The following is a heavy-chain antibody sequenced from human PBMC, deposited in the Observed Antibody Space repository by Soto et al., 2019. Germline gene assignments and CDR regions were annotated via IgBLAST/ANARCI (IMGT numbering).Heavy chain of an antibody. J-gene: IGHJ4*02. CDR1: GGSISSGDYY. V-gene: IGHV4-30-4*01. CDR3: ARDRGAARPGGFDY. CDR2: IYYSGST. Sequence: SETLSLTCTVSGGSISSGDYYWSGIRQPPGKGLEWIGYIYYSGSTYYNPSLKSRVTISVDTSKNQFSLKLSSVTAADTAVYYCARDRGAARPGGFDYWGQGTLVTVSS. D-gene: IGHD6-6*01.